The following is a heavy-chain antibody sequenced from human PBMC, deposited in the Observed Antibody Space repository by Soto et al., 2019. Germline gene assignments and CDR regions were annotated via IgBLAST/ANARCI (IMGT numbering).Heavy chain of an antibody. V-gene: IGHV3-30-3*01. D-gene: IGHD5-18*01. Sequence: GGSLRLSCAASGFTFSSYAMHWVRQAPGKGLEWVAVISYDGSNKYYADSVKGRFTVSRDNSRNILYLEMKSLRAEDTAVYYCSRDIMVTPVYRGQGTLVNVSS. CDR1: GFTFSSYA. J-gene: IGHJ4*02. CDR3: SRDIMVTPVY. CDR2: ISYDGSNK.